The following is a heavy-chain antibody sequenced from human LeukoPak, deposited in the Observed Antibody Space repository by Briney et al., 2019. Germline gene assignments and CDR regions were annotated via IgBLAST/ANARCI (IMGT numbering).Heavy chain of an antibody. CDR3: ARGKNIGGSDFDF. CDR2: LYDSGGP. CDR1: GGSISGFY. V-gene: IGHV4-59*01. J-gene: IGHJ4*02. Sequence: SETLSLTCSVSGGSISGFYWSWIRQPPAQGQEWIGYLYDSGGPTYNPSLKSRVAISVDTSKSQLSLKLTSLTAADTAVYFCARGKNIGGSDFDFWGQGTLVTVSS. D-gene: IGHD2/OR15-2a*01.